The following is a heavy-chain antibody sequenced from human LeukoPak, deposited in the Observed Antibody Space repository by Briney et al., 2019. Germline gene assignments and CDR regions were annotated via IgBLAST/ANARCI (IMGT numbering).Heavy chain of an antibody. CDR1: GFTFSSYA. J-gene: IGHJ6*02. D-gene: IGHD6-19*01. CDR3: ARDTSAWRYGMDV. V-gene: IGHV3-30-3*01. Sequence: GRSLRLSCAASGFTFSSYAMHWVRQAPGKGLEWVAVISNDGSNKYYAETVKGRFTISRDNYKNTLYQQMNSLRDEDTAVYYCARDTSAWRYGMDVWGQGTTVTVSS. CDR2: ISNDGSNK.